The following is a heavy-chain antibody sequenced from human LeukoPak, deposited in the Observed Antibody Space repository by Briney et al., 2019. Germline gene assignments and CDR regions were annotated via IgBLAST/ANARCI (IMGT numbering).Heavy chain of an antibody. J-gene: IGHJ6*02. CDR2: IYYSGST. CDR1: GGSISSYY. D-gene: IGHD2-2*01. CDR3: ARVGCSSTSCYPHHGMDV. V-gene: IGHV4-59*01. Sequence: SETLSLTRTVSGGSISSYYWSWIRQPPGKGLEWIGYIYYSGSTNYNPSLKSRVTISVDTSKNQFSLKLSSVTAADTAVYYCARVGCSSTSCYPHHGMDVWGQGTTVTVSS.